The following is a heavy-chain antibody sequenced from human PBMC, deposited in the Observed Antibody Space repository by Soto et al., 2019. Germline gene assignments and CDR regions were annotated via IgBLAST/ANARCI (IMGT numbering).Heavy chain of an antibody. CDR3: ARAGYSSVISVGGFSRY. D-gene: IGHD6-19*01. J-gene: IGHJ4*02. CDR1: GFTFSSYA. CDR2: ISSNGGST. V-gene: IGHV3-64*01. Sequence: GGSLRLSCAASGFTFSSYAMHWVRQAPGKGLEYVSAISSNGGSTYYANSVKGRFTISRDNSKNTLYLQMGSLRAEDMAVYYCARAGYSSVISVGGFSRYWGQGTLVTVSS.